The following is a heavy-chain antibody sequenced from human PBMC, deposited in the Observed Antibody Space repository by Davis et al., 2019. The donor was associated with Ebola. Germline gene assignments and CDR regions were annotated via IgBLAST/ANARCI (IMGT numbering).Heavy chain of an antibody. CDR2: VHYSGST. CDR3: ARETEYSGYGES. J-gene: IGHJ4*02. CDR1: GGSISSHY. D-gene: IGHD5-12*01. V-gene: IGHV4-59*11. Sequence: PSEPLSLTCTVSGGSISSHYWSWIRQPPGKGLEWIGYVHYSGSTKYNPSLKSRVTISLDTSKNQFSLTLSSVTAADTAVYYCARETEYSGYGESWGQGTLVTVSS.